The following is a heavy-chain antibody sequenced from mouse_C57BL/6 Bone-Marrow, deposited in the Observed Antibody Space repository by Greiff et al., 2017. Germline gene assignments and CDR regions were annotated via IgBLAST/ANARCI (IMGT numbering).Heavy chain of an antibody. D-gene: IGHD1-1*01. J-gene: IGHJ2*01. V-gene: IGHV1-64*01. CDR3: ARRKGNYEVY. Sequence: QVQLQQPGAELVKPGASVKLSCKASGYTFTSYWMHWVKQRPGQGLEWIGMIHPNSGSTNYNEKFKSKATLTVDKSSSTTYMQLSSLTSEDSAVYNCARRKGNYEVYWGEGTTLTVAS. CDR2: IHPNSGST. CDR1: GYTFTSYW.